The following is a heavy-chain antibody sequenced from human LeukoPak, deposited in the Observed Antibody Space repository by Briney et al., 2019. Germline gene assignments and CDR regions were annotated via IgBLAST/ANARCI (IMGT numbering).Heavy chain of an antibody. CDR1: GYSISSGYY. J-gene: IGHJ3*02. Sequence: PSETLSLTCTVSGYSISSGYYWGWIRQPPGKGLEWIGSIYHSGRTFYNPSLKSRVTISVDTSKNQFSLKLSSVTAADTAVYYCARGKKGPNAFDIWGQGTMVTVSS. CDR2: IYHSGRT. CDR3: ARGKKGPNAFDI. V-gene: IGHV4-38-2*02.